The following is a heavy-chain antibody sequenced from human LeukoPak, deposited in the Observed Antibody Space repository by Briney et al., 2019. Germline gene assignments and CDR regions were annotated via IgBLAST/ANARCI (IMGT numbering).Heavy chain of an antibody. Sequence: PGRSLRLSCAPYGFTFSSDTFYWFRQPPGKGLEWVASVSVEGIGRFFPGSVEGRFTIPRDNSKNTVYLQMNNLRPEDTAVYFCATVTKVDVDFWGQGTLVTVSS. D-gene: IGHD4-11*01. J-gene: IGHJ4*02. CDR1: GFTFSSDT. V-gene: IGHV3-30-3*01. CDR3: ATVTKVDVDF. CDR2: VSVEGIGR.